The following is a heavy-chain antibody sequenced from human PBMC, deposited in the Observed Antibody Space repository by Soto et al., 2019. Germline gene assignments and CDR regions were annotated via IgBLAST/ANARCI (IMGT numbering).Heavy chain of an antibody. CDR1: RVAFSKFI. CDR3: AKVRYSSPMGYYYGMAV. V-gene: IGHV1-69*01. CDR2: IIPIFGTA. J-gene: IGHJ6*02. D-gene: IGHD6-19*01. Sequence: QAQLEQSGGEVKKPGSSVKVSCKASRVAFSKFIVTWVRQAPGLGLEWVGGIIPIFGTANYAQKFQGRVTITADESTSTSYMELNNLRAEDTAVYYCAKVRYSSPMGYYYGMAVWGQGTTVTVSS.